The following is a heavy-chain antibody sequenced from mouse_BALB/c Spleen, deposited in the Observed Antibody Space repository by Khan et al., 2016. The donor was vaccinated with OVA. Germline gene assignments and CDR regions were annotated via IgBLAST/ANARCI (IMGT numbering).Heavy chain of an antibody. Sequence: QVQLKQSGPGLVQPSQSLSITCTVSGFSLTSFGVHWVRQSPGKGLEWLGRIWRGGTTDYNAAFMSRLSITKDNSKSQVFFKMNSLQVDDTAIYDCAKEGRTRGYYAMDYWGQGTSVTVSS. CDR3: AKEGRTRGYYAMDY. CDR2: IWRGGTT. J-gene: IGHJ4*01. D-gene: IGHD3-3*01. CDR1: GFSLTSFG. V-gene: IGHV2-5*01.